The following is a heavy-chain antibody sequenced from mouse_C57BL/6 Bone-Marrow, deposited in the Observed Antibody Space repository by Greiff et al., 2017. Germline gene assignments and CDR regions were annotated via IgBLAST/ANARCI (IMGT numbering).Heavy chain of an antibody. V-gene: IGHV1-59*01. Sequence: QVQLQQPGAELVRPGTSVKLSCKASGYTFPSYWMHWVKQRPGQGLEWIGVIDPSDSYTKYNQKFKGKATLTVDTSYSTAYMQLSSLTSEDSAVYYFASLSDYYGSRCDYFDYWGQGTTLTVSS. J-gene: IGHJ2*01. D-gene: IGHD1-1*01. CDR3: ASLSDYYGSRCDYFDY. CDR2: IDPSDSYT. CDR1: GYTFPSYW.